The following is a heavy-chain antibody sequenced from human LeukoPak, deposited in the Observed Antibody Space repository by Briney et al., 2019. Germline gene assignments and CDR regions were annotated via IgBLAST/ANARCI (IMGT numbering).Heavy chain of an antibody. D-gene: IGHD3-3*01. CDR2: ISGSGGST. J-gene: IGHJ4*02. CDR1: GFTFSSYA. CDR3: AKDFRHVLRFLEWLPQAIDY. V-gene: IGHV3-23*01. Sequence: GGSLRLSCAASGFTFSSYAMSWVRQAPGKGLEWVSAISGSGGSTYYADSVKGRFTISRDNSKNTLYLQTNSLRAEDTAVYYCAKDFRHVLRFLEWLPQAIDYWGQGTLVTVSS.